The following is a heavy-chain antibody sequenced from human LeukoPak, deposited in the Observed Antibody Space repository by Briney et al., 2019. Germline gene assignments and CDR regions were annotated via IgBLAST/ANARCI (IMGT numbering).Heavy chain of an antibody. Sequence: AETLSLTCTVSGGSISSYYWSWIRQPPGKGLEWIGYIYYSGSTNYNPSLKSRVTISVDTSKNQFSLKLSSVTAADTAVYYCAREGTTVVTPSHAFDIWGQGTMVTVSS. CDR2: IYYSGST. J-gene: IGHJ3*02. CDR1: GGSISSYY. CDR3: AREGTTVVTPSHAFDI. D-gene: IGHD4-23*01. V-gene: IGHV4-59*01.